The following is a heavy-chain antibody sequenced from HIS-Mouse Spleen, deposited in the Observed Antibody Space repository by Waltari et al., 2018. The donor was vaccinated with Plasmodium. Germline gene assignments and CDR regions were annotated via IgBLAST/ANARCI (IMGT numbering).Heavy chain of an antibody. Sequence: QVQLQESGPGLVKPSETLSLTCTVSGGSVSSGSYYWSWIRQPPGKGLEWIGYIYYSGSTNYNPSLKSRVTISGATSKNQFSLKLSSVTAADTAVYYCARDLPGAEGYFDLWGRGTLVTVSS. V-gene: IGHV4-61*01. CDR2: IYYSGST. D-gene: IGHD3-10*01. J-gene: IGHJ2*01. CDR1: GGSVSSGSYY. CDR3: ARDLPGAEGYFDL.